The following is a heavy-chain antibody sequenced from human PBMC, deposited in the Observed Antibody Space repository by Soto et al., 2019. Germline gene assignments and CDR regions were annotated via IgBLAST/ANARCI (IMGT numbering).Heavy chain of an antibody. J-gene: IGHJ4*02. CDR1: GFTFSNYG. CDR2: ISSDGSNK. V-gene: IGHV3-30*03. CDR3: AGDWVWFGAHPIDY. Sequence: QVQLVESGGGVVQTGRSLRLSCAASGFTFSNYGMHWVRQAPGKGLEWVAVISSDGSNKYYADSVKGRFTISRDNSENTLFLQMNNLRTEDTAVYYCAGDWVWFGAHPIDYWGQGTLVTVSS. D-gene: IGHD3-10*01.